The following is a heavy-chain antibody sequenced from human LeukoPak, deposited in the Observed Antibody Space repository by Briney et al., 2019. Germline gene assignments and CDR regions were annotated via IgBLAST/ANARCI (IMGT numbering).Heavy chain of an antibody. D-gene: IGHD1-26*01. J-gene: IGHJ5*02. V-gene: IGHV4-34*01. CDR2: INHSGST. CDR3: ARHSGGTYYVNFDP. Sequence: SETLSLTCAVYGGSFSGYYWSWIPQPPGKGLEWIGEINHSGSTNYNPSLKSRVTISVDTSKNQFSLKLSSVTAADTAVYYCARHSGGTYYVNFDPWGQGTLVTVSS. CDR1: GGSFSGYY.